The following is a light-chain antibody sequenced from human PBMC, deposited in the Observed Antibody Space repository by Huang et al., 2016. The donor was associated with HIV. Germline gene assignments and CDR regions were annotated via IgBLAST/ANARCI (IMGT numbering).Light chain of an antibody. V-gene: IGKV1-12*01. J-gene: IGKJ3*01. Sequence: DIQMTQSPSSVSASIGDRVTITCRASQGISDSLAWYQQRPGKAPQLLIYAASRLQREVPSRFSGSRSGTDFTLTISSLQPEDFATYYCQQVNSCQFTFGPGTKVDIK. CDR1: QGISDS. CDR3: QQVNSCQFT. CDR2: AAS.